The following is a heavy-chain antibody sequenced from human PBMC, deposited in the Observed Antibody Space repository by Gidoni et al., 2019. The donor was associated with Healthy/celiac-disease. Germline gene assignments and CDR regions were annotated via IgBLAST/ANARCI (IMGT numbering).Heavy chain of an antibody. CDR3: ARQGFDGYRLGYFDY. V-gene: IGHV4-59*08. CDR2: SYYSGST. D-gene: IGHD5-12*01. CDR1: GGAISSYY. Sequence: QVQMQASVPGLVKPSATLSLTCTVTGGAISSYYWSWFRQPPGKVLQWIGYSYYSGSTNYNHSLKSRVTISVDTSKNQFSLKLSTVTAADTAVYYCARQGFDGYRLGYFDYWGQGTLVTVSS. J-gene: IGHJ4*02.